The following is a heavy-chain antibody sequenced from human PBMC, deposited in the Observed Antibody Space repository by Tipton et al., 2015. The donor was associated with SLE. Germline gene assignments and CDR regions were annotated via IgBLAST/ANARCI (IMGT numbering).Heavy chain of an antibody. V-gene: IGHV4-61*08. CDR1: GGSVSSGGYY. D-gene: IGHD4-11*01. CDR2: IYYSGST. CDR3: ASGAYSNYLRCYYFYALDV. Sequence: TLSLTCTVSGGSVSSGGYYWSWIRQHPGKGLEWIGYIYYSGSTNYNPSLKSRVTMSVDTSKNQFSLKLSSVTAADTAVYYCASGAYSNYLRCYYFYALDVWGQGTTVTVSS. J-gene: IGHJ6*02.